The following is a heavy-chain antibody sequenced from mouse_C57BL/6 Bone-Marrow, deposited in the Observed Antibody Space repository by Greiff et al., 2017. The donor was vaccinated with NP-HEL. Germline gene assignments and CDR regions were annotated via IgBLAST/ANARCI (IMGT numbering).Heavy chain of an antibody. D-gene: IGHD1-1*01. CDR1: GFTFSSYA. Sequence: EVMLVESGGGLVKPGGSLKLSCAASGFTFSSYAMSWVRQTPEKRLEWVATISDGGSYTYYPDNVKGRFTISRDNAKNNLYLQMSHLKSEDTAMYYCARDTLSTVVEGRYYFDYWGQGTTLTVSS. CDR3: ARDTLSTVVEGRYYFDY. J-gene: IGHJ2*01. CDR2: ISDGGSYT. V-gene: IGHV5-4*01.